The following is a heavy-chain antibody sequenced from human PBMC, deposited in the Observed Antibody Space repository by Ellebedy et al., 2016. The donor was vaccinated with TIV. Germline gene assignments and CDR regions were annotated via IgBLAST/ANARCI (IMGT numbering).Heavy chain of an antibody. J-gene: IGHJ4*02. Sequence: MPSETLSLTCTVSGGSISSGGYYWSWIRQHPGKGLEWIGYIYYSGSTYYNPSLKSRVTISVDTSKNQFSLKLSSVTAADTAVYYCARERGYSYAVDYWGQGTLVTVSS. D-gene: IGHD5-18*01. V-gene: IGHV4-31*03. CDR3: ARERGYSYAVDY. CDR1: GGSISSGGYY. CDR2: IYYSGST.